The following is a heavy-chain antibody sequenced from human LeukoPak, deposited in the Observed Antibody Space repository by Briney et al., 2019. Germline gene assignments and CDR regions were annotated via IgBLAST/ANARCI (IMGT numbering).Heavy chain of an antibody. CDR2: INHSGST. CDR3: ARVRGGYSDY. V-gene: IGHV4-34*01. D-gene: IGHD3-16*01. CDR1: GGSFSGYY. Sequence: SETLSLTCAVYGGSFSGYYWSWIRQPPGKGLEWIGEINHSGSTNYNPSLKSRVTISVDTSKNQFSLKLSSVTAADTAVYYCARVRGGYSDYWGQGTLVTVSS. J-gene: IGHJ4*02.